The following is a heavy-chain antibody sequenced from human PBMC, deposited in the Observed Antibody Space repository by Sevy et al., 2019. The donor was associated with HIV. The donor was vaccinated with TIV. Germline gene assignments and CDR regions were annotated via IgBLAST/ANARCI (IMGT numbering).Heavy chain of an antibody. Sequence: VGSLRLSCAASGFTFSSYPMHWVRQAPGKGLEWVSFFSFDGTDKYYADSVKGRFTITRDNYKNTLFLQMNSLRVEDTAFYYCVRETTMLPRGAFDFWGQGTMVTVSS. CDR3: VRETTMLPRGAFDF. V-gene: IGHV3-30-3*01. J-gene: IGHJ3*01. CDR1: GFTFSSYP. D-gene: IGHD3-10*01. CDR2: FSFDGTDK.